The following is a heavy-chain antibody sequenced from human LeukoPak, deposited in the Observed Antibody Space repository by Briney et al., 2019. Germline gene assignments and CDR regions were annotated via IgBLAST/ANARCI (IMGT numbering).Heavy chain of an antibody. Sequence: PGRSLRLSCAASGFTFNSYAMHWVRQAPGKGLEWVAVISYDGSNKYYADSVKGRFTISRDNSKNTLYLQMNSLRAEDTAVYYCARAVAGPWDYYYGMDVWGQGTTVTVSS. CDR1: GFTFNSYA. J-gene: IGHJ6*02. CDR2: ISYDGSNK. V-gene: IGHV3-30-3*01. D-gene: IGHD6-19*01. CDR3: ARAVAGPWDYYYGMDV.